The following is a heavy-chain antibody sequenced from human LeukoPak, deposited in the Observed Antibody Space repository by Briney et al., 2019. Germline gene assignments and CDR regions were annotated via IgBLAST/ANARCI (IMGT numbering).Heavy chain of an antibody. Sequence: GGSLRLSCAASGFTFSSYWMSWVRQAPGKGLEWVANIKQDGSEKYYVASLKCPFTNSRDNAKNSLYLQMNSLRAEDTAVYYCASLRVYGSGSSPFDYWGQGTLVTVSS. CDR2: IKQDGSEK. CDR1: GFTFSSYW. V-gene: IGHV3-7*01. D-gene: IGHD3-10*01. CDR3: ASLRVYGSGSSPFDY. J-gene: IGHJ4*02.